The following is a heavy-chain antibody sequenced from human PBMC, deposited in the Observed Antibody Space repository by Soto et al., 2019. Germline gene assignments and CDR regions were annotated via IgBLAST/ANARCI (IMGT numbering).Heavy chain of an antibody. Sequence: ASVKVSCKASGYTFTSYGISWVRQAPGQGLEWMGWISAYNGNTNYALKLQGRVTMTTDTSTSTAYMELRSLRSDDTAVYYCARGNDFWSGYYSLHYYYYMDVWGKGTTVTVSS. D-gene: IGHD3-3*01. CDR1: GYTFTSYG. CDR3: ARGNDFWSGYYSLHYYYYMDV. CDR2: ISAYNGNT. J-gene: IGHJ6*03. V-gene: IGHV1-18*01.